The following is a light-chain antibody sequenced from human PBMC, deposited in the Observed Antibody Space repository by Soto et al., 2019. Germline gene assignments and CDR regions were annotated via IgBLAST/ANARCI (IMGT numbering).Light chain of an antibody. CDR3: QQYSSTPWT. V-gene: IGKV1-33*01. CDR1: QDISNY. CDR2: DAS. J-gene: IGKJ1*01. Sequence: DIQMTQSPSSLSASVGDRVTITCQASQDISNYLNWYQQKPGKAPKILIYDASVLEAGVPSRFSGGGSGTHFTLTISSLQAEDVAVYYCQQYSSTPWTFGQGTKVEIK.